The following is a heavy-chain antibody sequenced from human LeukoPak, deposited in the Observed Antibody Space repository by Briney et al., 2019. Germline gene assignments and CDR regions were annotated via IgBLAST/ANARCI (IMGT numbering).Heavy chain of an antibody. J-gene: IGHJ4*02. V-gene: IGHV3-21*01. CDR3: ARDYYDSSDY. CDR1: GFTFSSYS. Sequence: GGSLRLSCAASGFTFSSYSMNWVRQALGKGLEWVSSISSSSSYKYYADSVKGRFTISRDNAKNSLYLQMNSLRAEDTAVYYCARDYYDSSDYWGQGTLVTVSS. D-gene: IGHD3-22*01. CDR2: ISSSSSYK.